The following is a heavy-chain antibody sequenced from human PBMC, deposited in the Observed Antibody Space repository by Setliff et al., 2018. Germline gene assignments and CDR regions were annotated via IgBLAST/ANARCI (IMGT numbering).Heavy chain of an antibody. CDR2: IYPGDSDT. D-gene: IGHD3-22*01. J-gene: IGHJ6*02. CDR1: GYSFTSYW. CDR3: ARYDSSGYHYYYGMDV. Sequence: PGASLTLSCKGSGYSFTSYWIGWVRQMPGKGLEWMGIIYPGDSDTRYSPSFQGQVTISADKSISTAYLQWSSLKASDTAMYYCARYDSSGYHYYYGMDVWGQGTTVTVCS. V-gene: IGHV5-51*01.